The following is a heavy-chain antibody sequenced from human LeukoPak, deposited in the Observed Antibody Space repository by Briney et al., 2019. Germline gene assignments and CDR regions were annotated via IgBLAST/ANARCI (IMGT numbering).Heavy chain of an antibody. Sequence: ASVKVSCKASGYTFTSYGISWVRQAPGQGLEWMGWISAYNGNTNYAQKLQGRVTMTADTSTSTAYMELRSLRSEDTAVYYCARSTPRRYSSSWYVSTYFDYWGQGTLVTVSS. J-gene: IGHJ4*02. V-gene: IGHV1-18*01. CDR1: GYTFTSYG. D-gene: IGHD6-13*01. CDR2: ISAYNGNT. CDR3: ARSTPRRYSSSWYVSTYFDY.